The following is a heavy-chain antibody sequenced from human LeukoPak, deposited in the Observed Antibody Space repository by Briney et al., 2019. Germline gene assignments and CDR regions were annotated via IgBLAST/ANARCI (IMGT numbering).Heavy chain of an antibody. CDR2: IYTSGSP. CDR1: GGSISSYD. D-gene: IGHD3-22*01. J-gene: IGHJ4*02. Sequence: SETLSLTCTVSGGSISSYDWSWIRQPAGKGLEWIGRIYTSGSPNYNPSLKSRVTMSVDTSKNQFSLKLSSVTAADTAVYYCARQTYYYDSSGYQAPLFDYWGQGTLVTVSS. V-gene: IGHV4-4*07. CDR3: ARQTYYYDSSGYQAPLFDY.